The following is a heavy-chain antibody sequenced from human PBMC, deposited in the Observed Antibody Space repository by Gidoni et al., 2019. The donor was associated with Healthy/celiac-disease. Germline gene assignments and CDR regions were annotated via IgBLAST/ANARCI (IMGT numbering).Heavy chain of an antibody. CDR1: GYTLTELS. CDR2: CEPEDGET. D-gene: IGHD6-13*01. J-gene: IGHJ4*02. CDR3: ATGPSGYSSSWKFDY. Sequence: QVQLVQSGAEVKKPGASVKVSCKVSGYTLTELSMHWVRQAPGKGLEWMGGCEPEDGETIYAQKFQGRVTMTEDTSTDTAYMELSSLRSEDTAVYYCATGPSGYSSSWKFDYWGQGTLVTVSS. V-gene: IGHV1-24*01.